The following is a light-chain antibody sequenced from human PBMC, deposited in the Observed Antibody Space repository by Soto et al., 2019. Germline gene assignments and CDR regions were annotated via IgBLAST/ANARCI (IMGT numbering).Light chain of an antibody. J-gene: IGLJ1*01. V-gene: IGLV2-23*02. CDR2: LFS. CDR1: SSEVGSYNL. CDR3: CSYAGSYV. Sequence: QSVLTQPASVSGSPGQSITISCTGTSSEVGSYNLVSWYQQHPGKAPKLMIFLFSKRPSGVFNRFSGSKSGNTASLTISGLQAEDEADYYCCSYAGSYVFGTGTKVTVL.